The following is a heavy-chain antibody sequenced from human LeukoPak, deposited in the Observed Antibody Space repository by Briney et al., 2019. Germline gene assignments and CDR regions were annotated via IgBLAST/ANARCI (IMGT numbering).Heavy chain of an antibody. V-gene: IGHV3-23*01. D-gene: IGHD3-3*01. CDR2: ISGSESS. CDR1: GFTFNTYV. J-gene: IGHJ4*02. Sequence: GGSLRLSCAASGFTFNTYVMSWFRQAPGKGLEWVAGISGSESSYYADFVKGRFTISRDTSKSTLFLQMNSLRAEDTAVYFCAKDFSYDFWSGYLPGQYWGQGTPVTVSS. CDR3: AKDFSYDFWSGYLPGQY.